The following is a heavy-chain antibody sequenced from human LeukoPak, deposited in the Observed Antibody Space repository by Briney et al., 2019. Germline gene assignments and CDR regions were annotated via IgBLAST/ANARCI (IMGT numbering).Heavy chain of an antibody. J-gene: IGHJ4*02. CDR3: ARRGIAERPEEFDY. Sequence: PSETLSLTCTVSGGSISRYYWSWIRQSPGKGLEWIGYIHYSGSTNYNPSLKSRVTISVDRSKNELSLKLSSATAADTAVYYCARRGIAERPEEFDYWGQGTLVTVSS. CDR1: GGSISRYY. CDR2: IHYSGST. V-gene: IGHV4-59*08. D-gene: IGHD6-6*01.